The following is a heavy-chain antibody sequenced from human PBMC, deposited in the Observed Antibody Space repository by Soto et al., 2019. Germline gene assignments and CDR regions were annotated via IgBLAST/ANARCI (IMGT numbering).Heavy chain of an antibody. CDR2: ISYDGSNK. CDR1: GFTFSSYG. J-gene: IGHJ4*02. V-gene: IGHV3-30*18. Sequence: QVQLVESGGGVVQPGRSLRLSCAASGFTFSSYGMHRVRQAPGKGLEWVAVISYDGSNKYYADSVKGRFTISRDNSKNTLYLQMNSLRAEDTAVYYCAKGSHIVVVTAIDYWGQGTLVTVSS. D-gene: IGHD2-21*02. CDR3: AKGSHIVVVTAIDY.